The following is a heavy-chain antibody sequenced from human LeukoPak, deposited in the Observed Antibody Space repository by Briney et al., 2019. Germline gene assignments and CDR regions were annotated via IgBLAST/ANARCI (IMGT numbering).Heavy chain of an antibody. V-gene: IGHV3-53*01. J-gene: IGHJ5*02. Sequence: PGGSLRLSCAASGFTVSSNYMSWVRQAPGKGLEWVSIIYSSGNTYYADSVKGRFTISRDISKNTLYLQMNSLRAEDTAFYYCAREVGATRGLDPWGQGTLVTVSS. CDR3: AREVGATRGLDP. CDR2: IYSSGNT. CDR1: GFTVSSNY. D-gene: IGHD1-26*01.